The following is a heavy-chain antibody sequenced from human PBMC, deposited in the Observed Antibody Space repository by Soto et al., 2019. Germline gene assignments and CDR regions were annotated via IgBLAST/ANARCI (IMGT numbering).Heavy chain of an antibody. Sequence: ASVKVSCKTSGYIFTGYFIHWGRQTPGQGLQWMGRITPNSGDTKYGQTFQGRVTFTRDTSTSTAYMELSGLRSDDTALYYCVRRGYGSNSLEFWGQGTLVTVSS. CDR3: VRRGYGSNSLEF. D-gene: IGHD4-17*01. V-gene: IGHV1-2*06. CDR2: ITPNSGDT. J-gene: IGHJ4*03. CDR1: GYIFTGYF.